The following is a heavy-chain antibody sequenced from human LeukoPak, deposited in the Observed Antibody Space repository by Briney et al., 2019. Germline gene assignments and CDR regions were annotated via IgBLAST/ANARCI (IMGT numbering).Heavy chain of an antibody. J-gene: IGHJ4*02. CDR2: INPNSGGT. CDR1: GYTFTGYY. CDR3: ARGRSIEGSGSLWKY. D-gene: IGHD3-10*01. V-gene: IGHV1-2*02. Sequence: ASVTVSCKASGYTFTGYYMHWVRQAPGQGLEWMGWINPNSGGTSFTQKFQGRVTMTRDTSIRTAYMEVSRLRSDDTAVYYCARGRSIEGSGSLWKYWGQGTLVTVSS.